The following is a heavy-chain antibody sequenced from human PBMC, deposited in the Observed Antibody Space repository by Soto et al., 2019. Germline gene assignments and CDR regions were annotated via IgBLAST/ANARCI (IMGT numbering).Heavy chain of an antibody. J-gene: IGHJ5*02. CDR3: AREENVGFNWFDP. CDR2: ISSNGGYT. Sequence: GSLRLSCAASGFTFSTYSMHWVRQAPGKGLEYVSAISSNGGYTYYANSVKGRFTISRDNSKNTLYLQMDSLRAEDMAVYYCAREENVGFNWFDPWGQGTLVTVS. CDR1: GFTFSTYS. V-gene: IGHV3-64*01.